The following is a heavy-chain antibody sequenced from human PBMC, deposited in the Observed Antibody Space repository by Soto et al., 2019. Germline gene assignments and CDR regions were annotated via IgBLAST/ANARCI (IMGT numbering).Heavy chain of an antibody. D-gene: IGHD1-1*01. Sequence: QVHLVQSGAEVKKPGASVKVSCKGSGYTFTSYGITWVRQAPGQGLEWMGWISAHNGNTDYAQKLQGRVTVTRDTSTSTASMGLRSRRSDVAAVYYCAGGRYGDYGGQGALVTVSS. CDR2: ISAHNGNT. V-gene: IGHV1-18*01. CDR3: AGGRYGDY. CDR1: GYTFTSYG. J-gene: IGHJ4*02.